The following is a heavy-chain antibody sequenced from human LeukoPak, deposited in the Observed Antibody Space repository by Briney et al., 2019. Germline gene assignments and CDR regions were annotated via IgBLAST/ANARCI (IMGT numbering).Heavy chain of an antibody. Sequence: ASVKVSCKASGYTFTNYAIHWVRQAPGQRLEWMGWINAGNGNTKYSQKFQGRVTITRDTSASTAYMEPSSLRSEDTAVYYCARGCGGDCPNAEYFHHWGQGTLVTVSS. CDR2: INAGNGNT. D-gene: IGHD2-21*02. CDR1: GYTFTNYA. J-gene: IGHJ1*01. V-gene: IGHV1-3*01. CDR3: ARGCGGDCPNAEYFHH.